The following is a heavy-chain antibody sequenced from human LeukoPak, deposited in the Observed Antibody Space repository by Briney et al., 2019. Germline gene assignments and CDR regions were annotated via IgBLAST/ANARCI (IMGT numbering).Heavy chain of an antibody. CDR3: AREIGDFDY. V-gene: IGHV3-23*01. Sequence: GGSLRLSCAASVFIFSSYAMSWVRQAPGKGLEWGSVIIGDAGSTYYADSVKGRFTISTDNSKDTLYLQMNSLRAEDTAVYYCAREIGDFDYWGQGTLVTVSS. D-gene: IGHD3-22*01. CDR2: IIGDAGST. J-gene: IGHJ4*02. CDR1: VFIFSSYA.